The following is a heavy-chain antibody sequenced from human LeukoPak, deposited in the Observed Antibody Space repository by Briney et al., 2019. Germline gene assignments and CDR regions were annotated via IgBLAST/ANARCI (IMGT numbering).Heavy chain of an antibody. Sequence: SETLSLTCTVSGGSISSYQWSWFRQPPGKGLEWIGNIYYSGSANYNPSLESRVIISVDTSKNQFSLKLSPVTAADTAVYYCARVGVDYSGNIIKYFFDYWGQGTLVTVSS. CDR2: IYYSGSA. CDR3: ARVGVDYSGNIIKYFFDY. CDR1: GGSISSYQ. V-gene: IGHV4-59*01. J-gene: IGHJ4*02. D-gene: IGHD4-23*01.